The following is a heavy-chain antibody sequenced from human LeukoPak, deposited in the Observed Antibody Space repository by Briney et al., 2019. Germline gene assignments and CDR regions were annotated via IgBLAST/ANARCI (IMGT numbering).Heavy chain of an antibody. CDR2: ISSSSSYI. D-gene: IGHD1-26*01. CDR1: GFTFDDYA. CDR3: AKGYSGSAGDY. V-gene: IGHV3-21*01. J-gene: IGHJ4*02. Sequence: PGRSLRLSCAASGFTFDDYAMHWVRQAPGKGLEWVSSISSSSSYIYYADSVKGRFTISRDNAKNSLYLQMNSLRAEDTAVYYCAKGYSGSAGDYWGQGTLVTVSS.